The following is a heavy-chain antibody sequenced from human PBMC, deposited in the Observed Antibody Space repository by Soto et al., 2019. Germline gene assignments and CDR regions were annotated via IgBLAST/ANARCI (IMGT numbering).Heavy chain of an antibody. Sequence: QLQLQESVSGLVKPSQTLSLTCAVAGGSISSGGYSWNWIRQPPGKGLEWIGYIYHSGSTYYNPSLKSRVTISLDRSKDQFSLKLSSVTAADTAVYYCATMTTLTTRAIDIWGQGTMVTVSS. CDR2: IYHSGST. CDR1: GGSISSGGYS. J-gene: IGHJ3*02. CDR3: ATMTTLTTRAIDI. D-gene: IGHD4-17*01. V-gene: IGHV4-30-2*01.